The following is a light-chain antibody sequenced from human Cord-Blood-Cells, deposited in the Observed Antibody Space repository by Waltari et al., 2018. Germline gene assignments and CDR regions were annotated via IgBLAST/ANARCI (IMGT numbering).Light chain of an antibody. CDR1: SSDVGGYNY. V-gene: IGLV2-11*01. CDR3: CSYAGSYVV. Sequence: QSALTQPRSVSGSPGQSVTISCTGTSSDVGGYNYVSWYQQHPGKAPKLMIYDVSKRPPGVLDRFSGSKAGNTASLTISGLQAEDEADYYCCSYAGSYVVFGGGTKLTVL. J-gene: IGLJ2*01. CDR2: DVS.